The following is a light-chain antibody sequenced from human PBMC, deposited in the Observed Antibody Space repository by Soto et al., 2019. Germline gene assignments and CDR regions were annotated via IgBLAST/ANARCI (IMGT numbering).Light chain of an antibody. CDR2: EVS. CDR1: SSDVGGYNY. Sequence: QYALTQPASVSGSPGQSITISCTGTSSDVGGYNYVSWYQQPPGKAHKLMIFEVSTRPSGFSNRFSVSKSGNTASMTISGLQAEDEDDSYFCSYTSSSTPVFGTGTKVTVL. J-gene: IGLJ1*01. CDR3: CSYTSSSTPV. V-gene: IGLV2-14*01.